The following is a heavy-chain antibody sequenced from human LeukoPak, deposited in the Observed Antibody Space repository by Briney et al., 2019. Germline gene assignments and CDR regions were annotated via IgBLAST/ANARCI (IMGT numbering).Heavy chain of an antibody. CDR1: GFTFSSYA. J-gene: IGHJ3*02. Sequence: PGGSLRLSCAASGFTFSSYAMHWVRQAPGKGLEWVAVISYDGSNKYYADSVKGRFTISRDNSKNTLYLQMNSLRAEDTAVYYCARGLIGYSSGWYIAVDIWGEGTMVTVSS. CDR3: ARGLIGYSSGWYIAVDI. D-gene: IGHD6-19*01. V-gene: IGHV3-30*04. CDR2: ISYDGSNK.